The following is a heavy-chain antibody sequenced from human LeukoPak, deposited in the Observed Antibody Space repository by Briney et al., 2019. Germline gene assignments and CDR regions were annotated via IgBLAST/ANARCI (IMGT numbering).Heavy chain of an antibody. CDR1: GFTFSSYG. Sequence: GGSLRLSCAASGFTFSSYGMHWVRQAPGKGLEWVANIKQDGSEKYYVDSVKGRFTISRDNAKNSLYLQMNSLRAEDTAVYYCARDRSSGYSLDAFDIWGQGTMVTVSS. CDR3: ARDRSSGYSLDAFDI. CDR2: IKQDGSEK. D-gene: IGHD3-22*01. J-gene: IGHJ3*02. V-gene: IGHV3-7*01.